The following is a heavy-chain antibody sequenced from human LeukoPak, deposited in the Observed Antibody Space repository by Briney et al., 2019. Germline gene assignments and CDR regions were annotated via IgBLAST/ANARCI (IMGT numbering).Heavy chain of an antibody. J-gene: IGHJ4*02. CDR2: INFSFGRT. Sequence: ASVKVSCKASGYTFTSHDIHWVRQAPGQGLEWMGIINFSFGRTSHAEKFQGRVTMTRDTSTSTVYMEVSSLRSEDTAVYYCARDTEGLIDYWGQGTLVTVSS. CDR3: ARDTEGLIDY. CDR1: GYTFTSHD. V-gene: IGHV1-46*01. D-gene: IGHD2-21*01.